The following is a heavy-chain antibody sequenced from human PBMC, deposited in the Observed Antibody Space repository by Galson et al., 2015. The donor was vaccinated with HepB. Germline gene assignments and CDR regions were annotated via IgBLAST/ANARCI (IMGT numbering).Heavy chain of an antibody. V-gene: IGHV3-30*02. CDR2: IRYDGSNK. Sequence: SLRLSCAASGFTSSSYGMHWVRQAPGKGLEWVAFIRYDGSNKYYADSVKGRFTISRDDSKNTVYLQMNSLRAEDTAVYYCAKQDSASYYNAASYYYNMDVWGQGTTVTVSS. D-gene: IGHD3-10*01. CDR1: GFTSSSYG. J-gene: IGHJ6*02. CDR3: AKQDSASYYNAASYYYNMDV.